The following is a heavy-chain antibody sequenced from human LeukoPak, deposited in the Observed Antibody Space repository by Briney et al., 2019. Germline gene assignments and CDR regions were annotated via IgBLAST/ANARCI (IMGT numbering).Heavy chain of an antibody. CDR1: GFTVSSNY. CDR3: ARDRRVGATQDY. D-gene: IGHD1-26*01. CDR2: IYSGGST. V-gene: IGHV3-53*01. Sequence: GGSLRLSCAASGFTVSSNYMSWVRQAPGKGLEWVSVIYSGGSTYYADSVKGRFTISRDNSKNTLYLQMNSLRAEDTAVYYCARDRRVGATQDYLGQGTLVTVSS. J-gene: IGHJ4*02.